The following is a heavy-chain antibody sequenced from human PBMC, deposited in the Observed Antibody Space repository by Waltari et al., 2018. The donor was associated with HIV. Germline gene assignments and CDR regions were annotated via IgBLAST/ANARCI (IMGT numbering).Heavy chain of an antibody. Sequence: HWVRQAPGQGLEWMGWINPNSGGTNYAQKFQGRVTMTRDTSISTAYMELSRLRSDDTAVYYCARGPHEWELLNYWGQGTLVTVSS. V-gene: IGHV1-2*02. J-gene: IGHJ4*02. CDR3: ARGPHEWELLNY. CDR2: INPNSGGT. D-gene: IGHD1-26*01.